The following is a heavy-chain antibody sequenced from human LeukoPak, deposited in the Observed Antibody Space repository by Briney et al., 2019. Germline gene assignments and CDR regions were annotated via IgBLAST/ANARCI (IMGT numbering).Heavy chain of an antibody. CDR1: GGSISSGGYY. V-gene: IGHV4-31*03. J-gene: IGHJ4*02. D-gene: IGHD4-11*01. CDR2: IFYSGST. Sequence: SETLSLTCTVSGGSISSGGYYWSWIRQHPGTGLEWIGYIFYSGSTYYNPPLKSRVTMSVDTSKNQFSLKLSSVTAADTAVYYCARDWTTVGPFDYWGQGTLVTVSS. CDR3: ARDWTTVGPFDY.